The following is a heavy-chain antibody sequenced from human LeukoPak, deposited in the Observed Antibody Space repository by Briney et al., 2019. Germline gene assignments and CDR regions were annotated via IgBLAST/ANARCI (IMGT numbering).Heavy chain of an antibody. CDR2: ISGNGGST. V-gene: IGHV3-23*01. CDR3: AKGYYYDSSGYFSFDY. D-gene: IGHD3-22*01. J-gene: IGHJ4*02. Sequence: GGSLRLSCAASGFTFSSYAMSWVRQAPGKGLEWVSGISGNGGSTYYADSVKGRFTISRDNSKNTLYLQMNSLRAEDTAVYYCAKGYYYDSSGYFSFDYWGQGTLVTVSS. CDR1: GFTFSSYA.